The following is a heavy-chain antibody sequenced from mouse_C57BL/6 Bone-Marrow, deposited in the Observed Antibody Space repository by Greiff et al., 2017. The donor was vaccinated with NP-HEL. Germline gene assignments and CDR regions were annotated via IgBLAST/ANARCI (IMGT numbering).Heavy chain of an antibody. CDR3: ARETVITTVVPHWYFEV. V-gene: IGHV1-64*01. CDR1: GYTFTSYW. D-gene: IGHD1-1*01. J-gene: IGHJ1*03. Sequence: QVQLQQPGAELVKPGASVKLSCKASGYTFTSYWMHWVKQRPGQGLEWIGMIHPNSGSTNYNETFKSKATLTVDKSSSTAYMQLSSLTSEDSAVYYCARETVITTVVPHWYFEVWGTGTTVTVSS. CDR2: IHPNSGST.